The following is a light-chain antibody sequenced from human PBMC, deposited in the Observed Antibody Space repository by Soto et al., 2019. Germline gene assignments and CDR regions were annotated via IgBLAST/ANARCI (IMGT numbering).Light chain of an antibody. V-gene: IGKV2-28*01. CDR3: MQALQAPLT. CDR2: LGS. Sequence: DIVMTQSPLSLPVTAGEPASISCRSSQSLLNSNGYNYLDWYLQKPRQSPQLLIYLGSSRASGVPDRFSGSGSGTDFTLTISRVEAEDVGFYYCMQALQAPLTFGQGTRVEIK. CDR1: QSLLNSNGYNY. J-gene: IGKJ1*01.